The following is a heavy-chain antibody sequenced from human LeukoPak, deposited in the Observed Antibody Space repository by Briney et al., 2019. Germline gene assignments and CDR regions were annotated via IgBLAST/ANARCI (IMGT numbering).Heavy chain of an antibody. D-gene: IGHD3-22*01. V-gene: IGHV3-30*18. CDR3: AKDGASYYYDSSGYLDC. CDR1: GFNFRSYG. CDR2: ISYDGTKE. Sequence: PGGSLRLSCAASGFNFRSYGMHWVRQAPGKGPEWVSIISYDGTKEYYADSVKGRFTISRDNAKNSLYLQMNSLRAEDTALYYCAKDGASYYYDSSGYLDCWGQGTLVTVSS. J-gene: IGHJ4*02.